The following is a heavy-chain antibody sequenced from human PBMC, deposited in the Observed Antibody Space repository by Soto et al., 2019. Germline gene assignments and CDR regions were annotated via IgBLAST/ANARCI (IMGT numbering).Heavy chain of an antibody. D-gene: IGHD3-3*02. CDR2: IDWDDDK. CDR1: GFSLSTSGMC. CDR3: AQGPCLDPSGPPFGWFDP. J-gene: IGHJ5*02. V-gene: IGHV2-70*11. Sequence: SGPTLVNPTQTLTLTCTFSGFSLSTSGMCVSWIRQPPGKALEWLARIDWDDDKYYSTSLKTRLTISKDTSKNQVVLTMTNMDPVDTATYYCAQGPCLDPSGPPFGWFDPWGQGTLVTVSS.